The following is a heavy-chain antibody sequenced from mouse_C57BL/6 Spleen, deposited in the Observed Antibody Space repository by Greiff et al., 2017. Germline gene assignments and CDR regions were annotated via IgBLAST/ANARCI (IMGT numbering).Heavy chain of an antibody. CDR2: IWTGGGT. CDR1: GFSLTSYA. CDR3: ARLLSTMVTTGEFYYYAMDY. Sequence: QVQLQQSGPGLVAPSQSLSITCTVSGFSLTSYAISWVRQPPGKGLGWLGVIWTGGGTNYNSALKSRLSISKDNSKSQVFLKMNSLQTDDTARYYCARLLSTMVTTGEFYYYAMDYWGQGTSVTVSS. V-gene: IGHV2-9-1*01. D-gene: IGHD2-2*01. J-gene: IGHJ4*01.